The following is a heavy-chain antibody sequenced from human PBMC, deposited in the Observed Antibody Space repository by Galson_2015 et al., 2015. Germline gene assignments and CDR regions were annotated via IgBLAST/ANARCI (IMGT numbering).Heavy chain of an antibody. CDR2: IYSGGST. CDR3: ARGGYYDILTGYTDNAFDY. Sequence: SLRLSCAASGFTVSSNYMSWVRQAPGKGLEWVSVIYSGGSTYYADSVKGRFTISRDNSKNTLYLQMNSLRAEDTAVYYCARGGYYDILTGYTDNAFDYWGHGTLVTVSS. D-gene: IGHD3-9*01. V-gene: IGHV3-53*01. CDR1: GFTVSSNY. J-gene: IGHJ4*01.